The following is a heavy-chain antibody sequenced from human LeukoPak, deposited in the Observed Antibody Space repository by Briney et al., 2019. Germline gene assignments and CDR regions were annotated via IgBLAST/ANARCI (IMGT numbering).Heavy chain of an antibody. Sequence: ASVKVSCKAAGYTFTTYDISWVRQAPGQGLEWMGWISAYSGNTNYAQRLQGRVTMTTDTSTSTAYMELRSLTSDDTAVYCCARLYSGSYPHFDFWGQGTLVTVSS. CDR1: GYTFTTYD. CDR2: ISAYSGNT. CDR3: ARLYSGSYPHFDF. J-gene: IGHJ4*02. V-gene: IGHV1-18*01. D-gene: IGHD1-26*01.